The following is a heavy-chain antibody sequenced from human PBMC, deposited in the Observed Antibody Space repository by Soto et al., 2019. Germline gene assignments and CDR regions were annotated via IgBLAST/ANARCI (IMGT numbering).Heavy chain of an antibody. V-gene: IGHV1-8*01. Sequence: QVQLVQSGAEVKKPGASVKVSCKASGYTFTSYDINWVRQATGQGLEWMGWMNPNSGNTVYAQKFQGRATITRNTSISPADMELSSLRSEATAVYYCARERSYGLDYWGQGTLVTVSS. J-gene: IGHJ4*02. CDR3: ARERSYGLDY. CDR1: GYTFTSYD. CDR2: MNPNSGNT. D-gene: IGHD5-18*01.